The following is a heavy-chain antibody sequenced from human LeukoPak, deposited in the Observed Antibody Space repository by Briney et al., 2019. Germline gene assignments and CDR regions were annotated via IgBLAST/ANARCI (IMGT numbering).Heavy chain of an antibody. Sequence: PGGSLRLSCAASILTFNADVMGWVRQAPGKGLECISAISGSGGRTYYAVSVKGRFAISRDNSRNTLYLQMNSLRLEDTAIYYCARVSGRIQIWPQPFGDGMDVWGQGTTVTVSS. CDR2: ISGSGGRT. V-gene: IGHV3-23*01. D-gene: IGHD5-18*01. CDR1: ILTFNADV. CDR3: ARVSGRIQIWPQPFGDGMDV. J-gene: IGHJ6*02.